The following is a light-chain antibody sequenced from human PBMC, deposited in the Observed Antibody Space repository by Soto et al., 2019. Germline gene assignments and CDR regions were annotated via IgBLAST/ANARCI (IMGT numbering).Light chain of an antibody. Sequence: EIVLTQSPGTLSLSPGERATLSCRASQSVSSSYLAWYQQKPGQAPRLLIYVASSRATGIPDRFSGSGSGTDFTLTIRRLEPEDFAVYYCQQYGSSPWTFGQGNKVESK. CDR3: QQYGSSPWT. CDR2: VAS. V-gene: IGKV3-20*01. J-gene: IGKJ1*01. CDR1: QSVSSSY.